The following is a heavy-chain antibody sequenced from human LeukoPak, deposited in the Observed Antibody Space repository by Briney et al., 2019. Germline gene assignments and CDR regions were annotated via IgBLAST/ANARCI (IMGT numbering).Heavy chain of an antibody. CDR1: GFTFDDYA. D-gene: IGHD1-26*01. Sequence: PGGSLRLSCAASGFTFDDYAMHWVRQAPGKGLEWVSGISWNSGNIGYADSVKGRFTISRDNAKNSLYLQMNSLRAEDTALYYCAKDGGSGSSYFDYWGQGTLVTVSS. V-gene: IGHV3-9*01. J-gene: IGHJ4*02. CDR2: ISWNSGNI. CDR3: AKDGGSGSSYFDY.